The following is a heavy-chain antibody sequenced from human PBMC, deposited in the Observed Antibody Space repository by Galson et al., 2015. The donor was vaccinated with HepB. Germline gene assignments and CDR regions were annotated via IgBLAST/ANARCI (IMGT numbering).Heavy chain of an antibody. CDR2: IKSKTDGGTT. CDR1: GFTFSNAW. CDR3: TTDPWGVGSSWFPPSTD. V-gene: IGHV3-15*07. Sequence: SLRLSCAASGFTFSNAWMNWVRQAPGKGLEWVGRIKSKTDGGTTDYAAPVKGRFTISRDDSKNTLYLQMNSLKTEDTAVYYCTTDPWGVGSSWFPPSTDWGQGTLVTVSS. J-gene: IGHJ4*02. D-gene: IGHD6-13*01.